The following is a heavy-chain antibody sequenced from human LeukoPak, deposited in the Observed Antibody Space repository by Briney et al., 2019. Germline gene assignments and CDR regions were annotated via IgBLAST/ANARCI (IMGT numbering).Heavy chain of an antibody. CDR2: IYTSGST. D-gene: IGHD3-3*01. V-gene: IGHV4-61*02. J-gene: IGHJ5*02. CDR3: ARDRYDFWSGYPWFDP. CDR1: GHSISSGSHY. Sequence: SQTLSLTCTVSGHSISSGSHYWGWIRQPAGKGLEWIGRIYTSGSTNDNPSRQSRVTISVDTSKNQCSLKLSSVTAADTGVYYCARDRYDFWSGYPWFDPWGQGTLVTVSS.